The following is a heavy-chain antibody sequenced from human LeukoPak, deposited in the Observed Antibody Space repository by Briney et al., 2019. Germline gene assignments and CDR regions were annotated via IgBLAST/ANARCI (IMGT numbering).Heavy chain of an antibody. CDR1: GFTFGDYA. J-gene: IGHJ3*02. V-gene: IGHV3-49*03. CDR2: IRSKAYGGIT. CDR3: TRATVVTPHDAFDI. Sequence: GGSLRLSCTASGFTFGDYAMSWFRQAPGRGLEWVGFIRSKAYGGITEYAASVKGRFTISRDDSKSIAYLQMNSLKTEDTAVYYCTRATVVTPHDAFDIWGQGTMVTVSS. D-gene: IGHD4-23*01.